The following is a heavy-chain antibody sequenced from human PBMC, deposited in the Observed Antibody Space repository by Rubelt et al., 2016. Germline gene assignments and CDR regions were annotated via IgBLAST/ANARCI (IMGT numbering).Heavy chain of an antibody. V-gene: IGHV4-34*01. Sequence: QVQLQESGPGLVKPSETLSLTCAVYGGSFSGYYWSWIRQPPGKGLEWIGEINHSGSTNYNPSLKSRVTISVDTFKNQCSLKLSSVTAADTAVYYGARLSASRALDYWGQGTLVTVSS. D-gene: IGHD2-8*01. CDR1: GGSFSGYY. CDR3: ARLSASRALDY. J-gene: IGHJ4*02. CDR2: INHSGST.